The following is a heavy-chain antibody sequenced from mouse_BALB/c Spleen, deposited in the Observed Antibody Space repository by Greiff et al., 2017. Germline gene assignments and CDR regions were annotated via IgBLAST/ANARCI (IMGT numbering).Heavy chain of an antibody. CDR2: IWSGGST. J-gene: IGHJ3*01. D-gene: IGHD2-4*01. CDR3: ARPLAHYDYDGFAY. CDR1: GFSLTSYG. V-gene: IGHV2-2*02. Sequence: QVQLQQSGPGLVQPSQSLSITCTVSGFSLTSYGVHWVRQSPGKGLEWLGVIWSGGSTDYNAAFISRLSISKDNSKSQVFFKMNSLQANDTAIYYCARPLAHYDYDGFAYWGQGTLVTVSA.